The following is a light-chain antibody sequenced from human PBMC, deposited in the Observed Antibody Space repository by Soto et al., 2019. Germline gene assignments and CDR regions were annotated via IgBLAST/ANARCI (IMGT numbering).Light chain of an antibody. CDR2: TNN. CDR3: AAWDDSLNGHV. Sequence: QLVLTQPPSVSGTPGQRVTISCSTSSSNIGDNTVSWYQVLPGTAPKPLIYTNNQRPSGVPDRFSGSRSGTSASLAISALQSEDEADYYCAAWDDSLNGHVFGTGTKVTVL. CDR1: SSNIGDNT. J-gene: IGLJ1*01. V-gene: IGLV1-44*01.